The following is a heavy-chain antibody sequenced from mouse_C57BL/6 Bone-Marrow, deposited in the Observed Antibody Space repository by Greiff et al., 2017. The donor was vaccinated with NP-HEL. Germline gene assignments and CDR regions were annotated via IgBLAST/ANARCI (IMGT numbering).Heavy chain of an antibody. D-gene: IGHD4-1*01. CDR2: IDPSDSYT. V-gene: IGHV1-69*01. J-gene: IGHJ4*01. Sequence: QVQLQQPGAELVMPGASVKLSCKASGYTFTSYWMHWVKQRPGQGLEWIGEIDPSDSYTNYNQKFKGKSTLTVDKSSSTAYMQLSSLTSEDSAVYYCARSYWDGPKLPYYYALDYWGQGTSVTVSS. CDR1: GYTFTSYW. CDR3: ARSYWDGPKLPYYYALDY.